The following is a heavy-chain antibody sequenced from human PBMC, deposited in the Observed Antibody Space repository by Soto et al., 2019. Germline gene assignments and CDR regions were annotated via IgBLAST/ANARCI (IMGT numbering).Heavy chain of an antibody. CDR2: ISGSGGST. D-gene: IGHD3-9*01. J-gene: IGHJ3*02. CDR3: AKGHWFDAFHI. CDR1: GLPFSSYA. Sequence: GGSLRLSCAASGLPFSSYAMSWVRQAPGKGLEWVSAISGSGGSTYYADSVKGRFTISRDNSKNTLYLQMNSLRAEDTAVYYCAKGHWFDAFHIWGQGTMVTVSS. V-gene: IGHV3-23*01.